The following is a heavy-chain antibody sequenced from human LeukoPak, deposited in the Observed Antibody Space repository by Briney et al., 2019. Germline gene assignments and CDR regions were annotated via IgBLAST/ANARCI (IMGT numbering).Heavy chain of an antibody. J-gene: IGHJ5*02. Sequence: ASVKVSCKASGYTFTTSGTSWVRQAPGQGLEWMGWISGYNGNTDYAQKFQGRVTMTTDISTSTAYMELRSLRSDDTVVYYCARDVAAAGVDPWGQGTLVIVSS. CDR2: ISGYNGNT. V-gene: IGHV1-18*01. CDR3: ARDVAAAGVDP. CDR1: GYTFTTSG. D-gene: IGHD6-13*01.